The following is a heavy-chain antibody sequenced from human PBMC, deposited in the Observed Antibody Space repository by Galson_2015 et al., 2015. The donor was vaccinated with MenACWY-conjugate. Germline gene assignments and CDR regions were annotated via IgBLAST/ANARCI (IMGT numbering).Heavy chain of an antibody. CDR3: ARDLKGFDCSSTSCDYIGAGWFDP. CDR1: GYIFTNYG. Sequence: SVKVSCKASGYIFTNYGISWARQAPGQGLEWMGWISTDNGNTNYAQKFQGRVTMTTDTSTTTAYLELRSLRSEDTAVYYCARDLKGFDCSSTSCDYIGAGWFDPWGQGTLVTVSS. D-gene: IGHD2-2*01. J-gene: IGHJ5*02. CDR2: ISTDNGNT. V-gene: IGHV1-18*01.